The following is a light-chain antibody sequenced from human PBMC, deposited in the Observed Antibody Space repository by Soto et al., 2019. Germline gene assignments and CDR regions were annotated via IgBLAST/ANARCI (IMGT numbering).Light chain of an antibody. CDR1: QSVSSSY. CDR3: QQYGSSPLFT. CDR2: GAS. Sequence: EIVLTQSPGTLSLSPGERATLSCRASQSVSSSYLAWYQQKPGQAPRLLIYGASGRATGSPDRFSGSGSGTDFTLPISRLEPEDFAVYYCQQYGSSPLFTFGPGTKVDIK. J-gene: IGKJ3*01. V-gene: IGKV3-20*01.